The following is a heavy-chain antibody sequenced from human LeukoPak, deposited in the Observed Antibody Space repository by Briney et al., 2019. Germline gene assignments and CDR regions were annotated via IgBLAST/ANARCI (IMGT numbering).Heavy chain of an antibody. CDR3: ARTSDILTGYFDYYFDY. D-gene: IGHD3-9*01. Sequence: VASVKVSCKASGYTFTSYDINWVRQATGQGLEWMGWMNPNSGNTGYAQKFQGRVTITRNTSISTAYMELSSLRSEDTAVYYCARTSDILTGYFDYYFDYWGQGTLVTVSS. J-gene: IGHJ4*02. V-gene: IGHV1-8*03. CDR1: GYTFTSYD. CDR2: MNPNSGNT.